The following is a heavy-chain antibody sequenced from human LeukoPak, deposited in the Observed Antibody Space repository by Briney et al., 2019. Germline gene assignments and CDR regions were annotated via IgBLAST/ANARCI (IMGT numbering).Heavy chain of an antibody. Sequence: GGSLRLSCTASGFSFGDYAMSWFRQAPGKGLEWVGFIRSKAYGETTEYAASVKGRFTISRDDSKSIAYLQMNSLKTEDTAVYYCTRDGPGYCSGGSCGSAEYFQHWGQGTLVTVSS. CDR3: TRDGPGYCSGGSCGSAEYFQH. J-gene: IGHJ1*01. CDR1: GFSFGDYA. V-gene: IGHV3-49*03. CDR2: IRSKAYGETT. D-gene: IGHD2-15*01.